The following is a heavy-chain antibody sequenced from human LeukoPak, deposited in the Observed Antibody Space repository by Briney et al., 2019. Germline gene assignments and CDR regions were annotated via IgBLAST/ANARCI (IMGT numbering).Heavy chain of an antibody. J-gene: IGHJ4*02. CDR2: IIPMFGTT. D-gene: IGHD5-12*01. Sequence: ASVKVSCKASGGTFGSYAINWVRQAPGQGLEWMGGIIPMFGTTHFAQNLQGRVTITADESTSTVFMEVGSLRSEDRAVYYYARQKADAGYDSPFDLWGQGTLVTVSS. CDR3: ARQKADAGYDSPFDL. CDR1: GGTFGSYA. V-gene: IGHV1-69*13.